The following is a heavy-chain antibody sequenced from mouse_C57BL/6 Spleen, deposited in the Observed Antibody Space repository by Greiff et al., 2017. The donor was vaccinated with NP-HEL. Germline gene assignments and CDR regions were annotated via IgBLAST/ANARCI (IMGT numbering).Heavy chain of an antibody. V-gene: IGHV1-69*01. CDR1: GYTFTSYW. Sequence: VQLQQPGAELVMPGASVKLSCKASGYTFTSYWMHWVKQRPGQGLEWIGEIDPSDSYTNYNQKFKGKSTLTVDKSSSTAYMQLSSLTSEDSAVYYCANGYFFAYWGQGTLVTVSA. D-gene: IGHD2-2*01. J-gene: IGHJ3*01. CDR3: ANGYFFAY. CDR2: IDPSDSYT.